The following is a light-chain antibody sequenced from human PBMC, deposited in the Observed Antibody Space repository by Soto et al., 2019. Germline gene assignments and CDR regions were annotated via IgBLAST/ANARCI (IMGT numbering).Light chain of an antibody. V-gene: IGLV2-14*03. Sequence: QSALTQPASVSGSPGQSITISCTGTSSDVGGYNYVSWYQQHPGKAPKLMIYDVRNRPSGVSNRFSGSKSGITASLTISGRQAEDEADYYCSSYTGISTPVAFGGGTKLTVL. CDR2: DVR. CDR1: SSDVGGYNY. J-gene: IGLJ2*01. CDR3: SSYTGISTPVA.